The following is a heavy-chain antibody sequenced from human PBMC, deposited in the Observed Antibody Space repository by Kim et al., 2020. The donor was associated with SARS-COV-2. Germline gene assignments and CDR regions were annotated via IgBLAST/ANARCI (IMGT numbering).Heavy chain of an antibody. Sequence: ASVKVSCKASGYTFTSYGISWVRQAPGQGLEWMGWISAYNGDTNYAQKLQGRVTMTTDTSTSTAYMELRSLRSDDTAVYYCARDWKEQQLVPYWYFDLWGRGTLVTVSS. CDR1: GYTFTSYG. CDR2: ISAYNGDT. J-gene: IGHJ2*01. CDR3: ARDWKEQQLVPYWYFDL. D-gene: IGHD6-13*01. V-gene: IGHV1-18*01.